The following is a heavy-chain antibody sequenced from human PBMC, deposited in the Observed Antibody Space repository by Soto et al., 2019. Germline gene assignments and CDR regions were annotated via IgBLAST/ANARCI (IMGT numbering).Heavy chain of an antibody. Sequence: ASVKVSCKASGYTFTGYYMHWVRQAPGQGLEWMGWINPNSGGTNYAQKFQGWVTMTRDTSISTAYMELSRLRSDDTAVYYCARDGHCSGGSCSGWFDPWGQGTLVTVSS. CDR2: INPNSGGT. CDR1: GYTFTGYY. CDR3: ARDGHCSGGSCSGWFDP. V-gene: IGHV1-2*04. J-gene: IGHJ5*02. D-gene: IGHD2-15*01.